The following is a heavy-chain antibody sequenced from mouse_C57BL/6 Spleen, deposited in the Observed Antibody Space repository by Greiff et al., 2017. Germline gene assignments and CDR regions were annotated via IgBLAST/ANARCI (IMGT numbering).Heavy chain of an antibody. CDR2: IYPGSGNT. CDR3: ARYPYAMDY. V-gene: IGHV1-76*01. J-gene: IGHJ4*01. CDR1: GYTFTDYY. Sequence: QVQLQQSGAELVRPGASVKLSCKASGYTFTDYYINWVKQRPGQGLEWIARIYPGSGNTYSNEKFKGKATLTAEKSSSTAYMQLSSLTSEDSAVYYCARYPYAMDYWGQGTSVTVSS.